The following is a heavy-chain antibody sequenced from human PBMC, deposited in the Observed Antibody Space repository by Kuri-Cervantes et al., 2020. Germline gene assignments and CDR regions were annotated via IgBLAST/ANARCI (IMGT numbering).Heavy chain of an antibody. CDR2: IYHSGGT. J-gene: IGHJ5*02. V-gene: IGHV4-38-2*01. CDR3: ARRMTTVTKAKRNWFDP. CDR1: GYSISSGYY. Sequence: ESLKISCAVSGYSISSGYYWGWIRQPPGKGLEWIGSIYHSGGTYYNPSLKSRVTISVDTSKNQFSLKLSSVTAADTAVYYCARRMTTVTKAKRNWFDPWGQGTLVTVSS. D-gene: IGHD4-17*01.